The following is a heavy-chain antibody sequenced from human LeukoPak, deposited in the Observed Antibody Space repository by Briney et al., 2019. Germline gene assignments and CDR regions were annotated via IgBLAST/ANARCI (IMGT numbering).Heavy chain of an antibody. V-gene: IGHV3-7*01. Sequence: GGSLRLSCVGSGFSFATYWMSWVRQAPGKGLEWVANIKPDGGEKYYADSVKGRFTISRDNAKNSMYLQMNSLRADDTAVYYCARDHTGYEYGSFSYHYQYMDVWGKGTTVTVSS. CDR1: GFSFATYW. CDR3: ARDHTGYEYGSFSYHYQYMDV. CDR2: IKPDGGEK. J-gene: IGHJ6*03. D-gene: IGHD5-12*01.